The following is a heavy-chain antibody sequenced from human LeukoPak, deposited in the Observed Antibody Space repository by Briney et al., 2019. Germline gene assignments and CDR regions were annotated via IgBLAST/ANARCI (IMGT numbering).Heavy chain of an antibody. CDR3: ARETRLRWTDY. CDR2: IYYSGST. Sequence: SETLSLTCTVSGGSISSYYWSWIRQPPGKGLEWIGYIYYSGSTNYNPSLKSRVTISLDTSKNQFSLKLSSVTAADTAVYYCARETRLRWTDYWGQGTLVTVSS. D-gene: IGHD5-24*01. V-gene: IGHV4-59*01. J-gene: IGHJ4*02. CDR1: GGSISSYY.